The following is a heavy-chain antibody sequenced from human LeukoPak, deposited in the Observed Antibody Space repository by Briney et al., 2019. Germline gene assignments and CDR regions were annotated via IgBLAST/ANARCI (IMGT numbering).Heavy chain of an antibody. J-gene: IGHJ5*02. D-gene: IGHD6-19*01. CDR1: GFTFSSYG. V-gene: IGHV3-30*18. CDR3: AKLSAVAGTGFDL. CDR2: ISYDGSSK. Sequence: GGSLRLSCVASGFTFSSYGMHWVRQPPGKGLEWVSVISYDGSSKYYADSVKGRITLSRDHSQNTLYLQMNSLRAEDTGVYYCAKLSAVAGTGFDLWGKGTVVSV.